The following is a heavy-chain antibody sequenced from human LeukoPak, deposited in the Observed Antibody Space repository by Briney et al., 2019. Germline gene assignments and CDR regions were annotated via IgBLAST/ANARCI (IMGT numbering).Heavy chain of an antibody. Sequence: PSETLSLTCTVSAGSISSYFWSWIRQPPGKGLEWIRYIYYSGSTNYNPSLKSPVTISINTSNTHSPLKLSSVTAADTAVYCGARNVILQRGLMKGPGQMDVWGKGTTVTVSS. CDR3: ARNVILQRGLMKGPGQMDV. CDR2: IYYSGST. CDR1: AGSISSYF. J-gene: IGHJ6*04. D-gene: IGHD2-8*01. V-gene: IGHV4-59*01.